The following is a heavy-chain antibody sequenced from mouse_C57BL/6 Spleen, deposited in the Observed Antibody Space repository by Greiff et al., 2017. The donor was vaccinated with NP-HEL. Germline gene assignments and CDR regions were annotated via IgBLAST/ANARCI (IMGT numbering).Heavy chain of an antibody. Sequence: QVQLKQSGAELVRPGTSVKVSCKASGYAFTNYLIEWVKQRPGQGLEWIGVINPGSGGTNYNEKFKGKAKLTADKSSSTAYMQLSSLTSEDSAVYFCAREGGNYFDYWGQGTTLTVSS. CDR1: GYAFTNYL. CDR3: AREGGNYFDY. D-gene: IGHD2-14*01. CDR2: INPGSGGT. V-gene: IGHV1-54*01. J-gene: IGHJ2*01.